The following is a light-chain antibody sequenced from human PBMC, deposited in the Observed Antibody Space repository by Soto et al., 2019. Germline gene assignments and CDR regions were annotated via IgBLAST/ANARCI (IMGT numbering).Light chain of an antibody. J-gene: IGLJ1*01. CDR3: SSFAGTNTL. Sequence: QSALPQPPSASGSPGQSVTISCTGTSSDIGRYNHVSWYQQHPGKAPKLMIYEVSKRASGVPDRFSASKSGNTASLTVSGLQTEDEADYYCSSFAGTNTLFGTGTKVTVL. CDR1: SSDIGRYNH. CDR2: EVS. V-gene: IGLV2-8*01.